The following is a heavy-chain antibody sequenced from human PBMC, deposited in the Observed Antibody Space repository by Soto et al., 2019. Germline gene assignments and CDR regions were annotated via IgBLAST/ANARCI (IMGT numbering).Heavy chain of an antibody. D-gene: IGHD3-9*01. J-gene: IGHJ6*02. Sequence: SETLSLTCTVSGGSITSYYWSWMRQPPGKGLEWIGHIYDTGTTNYNPSVKSRVTISVDTSKNQFSLKVSTVTAADTAVYYCARQYYDILTGVYYYYGMDVWCQGTTVT. CDR3: ARQYYDILTGVYYYYGMDV. CDR2: IYDTGTT. V-gene: IGHV4-59*08. CDR1: GGSITSYY.